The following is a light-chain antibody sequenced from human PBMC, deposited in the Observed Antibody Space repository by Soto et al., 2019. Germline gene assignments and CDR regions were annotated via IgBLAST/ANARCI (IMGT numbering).Light chain of an antibody. CDR1: QSIRSD. J-gene: IGKJ1*01. Sequence: DIQMTQSPSSLSASVGDRVTITCRASQSIRSDLAWYQQKPGKAPKLLIYAASTLQSGVPSRFSGSGSGTEFTLTISSLQPEDFATYFCLQHNDYPLTFGQGTKVDIK. CDR3: LQHNDYPLT. CDR2: AAS. V-gene: IGKV1-17*01.